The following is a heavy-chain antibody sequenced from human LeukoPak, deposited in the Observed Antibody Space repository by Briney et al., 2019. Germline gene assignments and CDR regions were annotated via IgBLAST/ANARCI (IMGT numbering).Heavy chain of an antibody. CDR3: AREGYYDSSGYYANLYWYFDL. V-gene: IGHV1-46*01. D-gene: IGHD3-22*01. Sequence: ASVKVSCKASGYTFTSYYMHWVRQAPGQGLEWMGIINPSGGSTSYAQKFQGRVTMTRDTSTSTVYMELSSLRSEDTAVYYCAREGYYDSSGYYANLYWYFDLWGRGTLVTVSS. J-gene: IGHJ2*01. CDR2: INPSGGST. CDR1: GYTFTSYY.